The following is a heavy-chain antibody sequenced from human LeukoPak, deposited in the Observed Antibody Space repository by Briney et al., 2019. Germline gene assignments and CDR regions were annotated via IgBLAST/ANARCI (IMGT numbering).Heavy chain of an antibody. CDR2: INHSGST. CDR3: ARGLRRGPAATISSDY. CDR1: GGSFSGYY. Sequence: SETLSLTCAVYGGSFSGYYWSWIRQPPGKGLEWIGEINHSGSTNYNPSLKSRVTISVDTSKNQFSLKLSSVTAADTAVYYCARGLRRGPAATISSDYWGQGTLVTVSS. V-gene: IGHV4-34*01. J-gene: IGHJ4*02. D-gene: IGHD2-2*01.